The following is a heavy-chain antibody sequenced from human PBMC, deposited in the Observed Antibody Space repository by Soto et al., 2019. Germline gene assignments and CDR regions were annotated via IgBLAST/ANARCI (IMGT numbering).Heavy chain of an antibody. CDR2: ISSSSSTI. CDR1: GFTFNTYT. D-gene: IGHD2-2*01. CDR3: ARDREYQPLPDY. V-gene: IGHV3-48*01. J-gene: IGHJ4*02. Sequence: PGGSLRLSCAASGFTFNTYTMNWFRQAPGKGLEWVSYISSSSSTIYYADSVKGRFTISRDNAKNSLYLQMNSLRAEDTAVYYCARDREYQPLPDYWGQGTLVTVYS.